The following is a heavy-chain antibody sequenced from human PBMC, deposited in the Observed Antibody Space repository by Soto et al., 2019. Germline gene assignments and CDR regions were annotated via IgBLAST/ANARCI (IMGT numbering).Heavy chain of an antibody. CDR1: GYNFVEYW. Sequence: GESLKISCNASGYNFVEYWIGWVRQMPGKGLEWMGSVYPNDSDFKYSPSFQGQVTVSADKSINTAYLHWSSLKPSDSATYYCGAGSFDHWGQGTQVTVSS. CDR3: GAGSFDH. V-gene: IGHV5-51*01. D-gene: IGHD6-25*01. CDR2: VYPNDSDF. J-gene: IGHJ4*02.